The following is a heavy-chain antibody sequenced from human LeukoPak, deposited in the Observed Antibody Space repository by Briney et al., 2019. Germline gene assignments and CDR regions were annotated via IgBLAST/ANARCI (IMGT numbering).Heavy chain of an antibody. CDR2: INHSGST. CDR1: GGSFSGYC. J-gene: IGHJ6*03. Sequence: PSETLSLTCAVYGGSFSGYCWSWIRQPPGKGLEWIGEINHSGSTNYNPSLKSRVTISVDTSKNQFSLKLSSVTAADTAVYYCARGSLYYDFWSGYYRPHYYYYMDVWGKGTTVTVSS. V-gene: IGHV4-34*01. D-gene: IGHD3-3*01. CDR3: ARGSLYYDFWSGYYRPHYYYYMDV.